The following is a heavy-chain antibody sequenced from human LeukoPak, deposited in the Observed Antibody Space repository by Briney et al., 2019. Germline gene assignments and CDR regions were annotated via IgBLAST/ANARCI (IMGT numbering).Heavy chain of an antibody. Sequence: GGSLRLSCAASGFTFSNYAMHWVRQAPGKGLEWVSGITGSGDKTSYTDSLKGRFTISRDNSKNTLFLQISSLRADDTAVYYCAKDRVTTVTTFFSQFDYWGQGTLVTASS. D-gene: IGHD4-11*01. J-gene: IGHJ4*02. CDR3: AKDRVTTVTTFFSQFDY. CDR2: ITGSGDKT. V-gene: IGHV3-23*01. CDR1: GFTFSNYA.